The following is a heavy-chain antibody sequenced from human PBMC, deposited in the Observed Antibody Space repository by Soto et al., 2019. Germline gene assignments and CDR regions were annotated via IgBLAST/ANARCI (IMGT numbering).Heavy chain of an antibody. V-gene: IGHV3-53*01. CDR3: APMGGYYDSSGYYHAFDI. CDR1: GFTVNNNY. J-gene: IGHJ3*02. Sequence: GGSLRLSCAASGFTVNNNYMSWIRQAPGKGLEWVSVIYSGGSTYYADSVKGRFTISRDNSKNTLFLQMNSLRAEDTAVYYCAPMGGYYDSSGYYHAFDIWGQGTMVSVSS. CDR2: IYSGGST. D-gene: IGHD3-22*01.